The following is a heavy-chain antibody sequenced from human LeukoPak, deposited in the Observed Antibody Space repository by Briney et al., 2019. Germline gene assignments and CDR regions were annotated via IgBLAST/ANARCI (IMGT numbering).Heavy chain of an antibody. CDR3: TRVGYIDEGIDY. CDR1: GFPFSSYW. Sequence: GGSLRLSCVAFGFPFSSYWMTWVRQAPGKGLEWVANIKQDGSKKSYVDSVKGRFTISRDNAKNSLYLQMNSLRAEDTAIYYCTRVGYIDEGIDYWGQGTLVTVSS. D-gene: IGHD5-24*01. CDR2: IKQDGSKK. J-gene: IGHJ4*02. V-gene: IGHV3-7*04.